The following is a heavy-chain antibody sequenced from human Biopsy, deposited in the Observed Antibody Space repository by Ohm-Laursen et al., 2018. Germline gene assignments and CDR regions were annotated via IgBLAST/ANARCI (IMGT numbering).Heavy chain of an antibody. CDR2: IYYSGST. V-gene: IGHV4-39*01. D-gene: IGHD3-10*01. Sequence: GTLSLTCTVTGGSISRSSYYWDWIRQPPGKGLEWIGSIYYSGSTYYNPSLKSRVTISSDRSKNQFSLKLTSVTAADTAMYYCARQEFATSPLDYWGQGSTVTVSS. CDR3: ARQEFATSPLDY. CDR1: GGSISRSSYY. J-gene: IGHJ4*02.